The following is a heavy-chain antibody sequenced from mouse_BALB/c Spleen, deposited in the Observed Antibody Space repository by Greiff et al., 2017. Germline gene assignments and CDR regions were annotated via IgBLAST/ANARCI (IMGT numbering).Heavy chain of an antibody. Sequence: EVKLVESGGGLVKPGGSLKLSCAASGFTFSSYTMSWVRQTPEKRLEWVATISSGGSYTYYPDSVKGRFTISRDNAKNTLYLQMSSLKSEDTAMYYCTRGTTVVDGAMDYWGQGTSVTVSA. CDR1: GFTFSSYT. D-gene: IGHD1-1*01. CDR3: TRGTTVVDGAMDY. V-gene: IGHV5-6-4*01. J-gene: IGHJ4*01. CDR2: ISSGGSYT.